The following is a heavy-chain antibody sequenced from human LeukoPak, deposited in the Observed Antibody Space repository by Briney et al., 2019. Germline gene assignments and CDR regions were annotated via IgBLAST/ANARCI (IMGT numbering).Heavy chain of an antibody. D-gene: IGHD3-22*01. Sequence: GGSLRLSCAASGFTLSSYAMSWVRQAPGKGLEWVSAISGSGGSTYYADSVKGRFTISRDNSKNTLYLQMNSLRAEDTAVYYCAKGSDYYYDSSGYYLDYWGQGTLVTVSS. CDR3: AKGSDYYYDSSGYYLDY. CDR1: GFTLSSYA. V-gene: IGHV3-23*01. CDR2: ISGSGGST. J-gene: IGHJ4*02.